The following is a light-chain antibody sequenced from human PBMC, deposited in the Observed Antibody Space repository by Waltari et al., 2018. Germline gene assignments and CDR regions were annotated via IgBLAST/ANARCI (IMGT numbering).Light chain of an antibody. CDR2: DAS. CDR1: QSVSSY. V-gene: IGKV3-11*01. Sequence: EIVLTHSPATLSLSPGERATLSCRARQSVSSYVAWYQQKPGQAPRLLIYDASNRATGIPARFSGSGSGTDFTLTISSLEPEDFAVYYCQQRSNWPLTFGGGTKVEIK. J-gene: IGKJ4*01. CDR3: QQRSNWPLT.